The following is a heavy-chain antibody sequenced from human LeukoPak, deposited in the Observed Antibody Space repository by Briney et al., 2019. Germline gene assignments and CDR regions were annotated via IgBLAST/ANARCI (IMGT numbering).Heavy chain of an antibody. J-gene: IGHJ4*02. CDR2: FNREDDEA. CDR1: GYTLTDFS. Sequence: ASVKVSCNISGYTLTDFSMRWVRQAPGKGLEWMGGFNREDDEAIYAPHFQGRVTVTEDTSTDTAYMELSSLRSEDTAVYYCATLDSYYDNSGRPLVPDWGQGTLVTVSS. D-gene: IGHD3-22*01. V-gene: IGHV1-24*01. CDR3: ATLDSYYDNSGRPLVPD.